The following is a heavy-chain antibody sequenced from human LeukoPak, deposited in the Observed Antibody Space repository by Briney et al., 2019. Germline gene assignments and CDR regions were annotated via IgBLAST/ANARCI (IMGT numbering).Heavy chain of an antibody. J-gene: IGHJ4*02. V-gene: IGHV6-1*01. CDR3: ARGGGGFDY. CDR1: GDSFSSNSAA. Sequence: SQTLSLTCALSGDSFSSNSAAWNWIRQSPSTGLEWLGRTYYRSKLYNDYAVSVKSRITINPDTSKNQFSLQLNSVTPEDTAVYYCARGGGGFDYWGQGTLVTVSS. D-gene: IGHD3-16*01. CDR2: TYYRSKLYN.